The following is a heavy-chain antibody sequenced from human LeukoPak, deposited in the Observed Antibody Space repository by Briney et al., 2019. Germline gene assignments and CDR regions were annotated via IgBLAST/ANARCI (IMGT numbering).Heavy chain of an antibody. Sequence: PSETLSLTCTVYGDSISSGSYYWSWIRQPAGKGLEWIVRIYTSESTNYHPCVKRRFTISVATSKNQFSLKLSSVTAADTAVYYCARVVYGDYAGDIYNWFDLWGQGTLVTVSS. D-gene: IGHD4-17*01. CDR1: GDSISSGSYY. CDR3: ARVVYGDYAGDIYNWFDL. CDR2: IYTSEST. V-gene: IGHV4-61*02. J-gene: IGHJ5*02.